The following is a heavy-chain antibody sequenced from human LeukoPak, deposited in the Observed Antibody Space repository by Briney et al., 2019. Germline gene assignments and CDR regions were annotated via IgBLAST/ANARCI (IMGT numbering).Heavy chain of an antibody. CDR2: SYYSGST. J-gene: IGHJ4*02. CDR1: GGSISGSSYY. CDR3: ARVDY. V-gene: IGHV4-39*01. Sequence: PSETLSVTCTVSGGSISGSSYYWGWIRQPPGKGLEWIGSSYYSGSTFYNSSLKSRVTISVDTSKNQFSLKLSSVTAADTAVYYCARVDYWGQGTLVTVSS.